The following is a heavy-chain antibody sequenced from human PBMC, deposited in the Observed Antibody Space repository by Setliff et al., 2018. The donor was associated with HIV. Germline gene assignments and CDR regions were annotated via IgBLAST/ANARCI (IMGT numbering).Heavy chain of an antibody. CDR2: INAGNGDT. J-gene: IGHJ4*02. V-gene: IGHV1-3*01. D-gene: IGHD6-13*01. CDR3: AIGSSNWPHRPNNYYFDY. Sequence: ASVKVSCKASGDTFTTYDLHWVRQAPGQRLEWMGWINAGNGDTKPSQKFQGRVTITRDTSASTAYMELSSLRSEDTGVYYCAIGSSNWPHRPNNYYFDYWGQGTPVTVSS. CDR1: GDTFTTYD.